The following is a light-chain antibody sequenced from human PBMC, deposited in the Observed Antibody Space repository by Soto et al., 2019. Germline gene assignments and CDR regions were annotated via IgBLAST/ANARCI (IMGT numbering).Light chain of an antibody. V-gene: IGKV1-17*03. Sequence: DIQMTQTPSDMSASVGDRVTITCRASQDISNFLVWFQQRPGKVPKRLIYSATRLESGVPSRFSGSGSGTDFTLTICRLEPEDFAVYYCHQYGGSPWRFGQ. CDR2: SAT. CDR1: QDISNF. CDR3: HQYGGSPWR. J-gene: IGKJ1*01.